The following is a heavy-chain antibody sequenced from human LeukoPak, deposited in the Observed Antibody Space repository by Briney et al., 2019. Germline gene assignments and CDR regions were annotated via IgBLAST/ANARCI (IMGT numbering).Heavy chain of an antibody. CDR2: INPHRGGT. J-gene: IGHJ4*02. CDR1: GYTFTDYY. V-gene: IGHV1-2*02. D-gene: IGHD3-10*01. Sequence: ASVKVSCKASGYTFTDYYLHWVRQAPGQGLEWMAWINPHRGGTNYAQKFQGRVTMTRDTSISTAYMELSRLRSDDTAVYYCARVKGRFGELSYYFDYWGQGTLVTVSS. CDR3: ARVKGRFGELSYYFDY.